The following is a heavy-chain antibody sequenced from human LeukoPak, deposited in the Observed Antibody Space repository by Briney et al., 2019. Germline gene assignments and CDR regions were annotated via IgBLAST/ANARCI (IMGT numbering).Heavy chain of an antibody. J-gene: IGHJ4*02. CDR2: ISSSSSYI. CDR3: TTFLVFFKGPSTSGLDLLDY. Sequence: GGSLRLSCAASGFTFSSYSMNWVRQAPGKGLEWVSSISSSSSYIYYADSVKGRFTISRDNAKNSLYLQMNSLKTEDTAVYYCTTFLVFFKGPSTSGLDLLDYWGQGTLVTVSS. D-gene: IGHD3-3*02. V-gene: IGHV3-21*03. CDR1: GFTFSSYS.